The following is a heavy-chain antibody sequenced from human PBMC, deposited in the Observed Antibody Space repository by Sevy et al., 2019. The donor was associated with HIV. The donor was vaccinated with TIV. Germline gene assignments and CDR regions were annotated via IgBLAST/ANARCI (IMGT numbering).Heavy chain of an antibody. CDR3: ARRNDFDI. CDR2: VYYTGGT. CDR1: GCSINSDH. Sequence: SETLSLTCTVSGCSINSDHWNWIRQPPGKGLEWIGYVYYTGGTNYNASLKNRVTISVDRTKNQCSLKLTSVTAADTAVYYCARRNDFDIWGQGTMVTVSS. V-gene: IGHV4-59*08. J-gene: IGHJ3*02.